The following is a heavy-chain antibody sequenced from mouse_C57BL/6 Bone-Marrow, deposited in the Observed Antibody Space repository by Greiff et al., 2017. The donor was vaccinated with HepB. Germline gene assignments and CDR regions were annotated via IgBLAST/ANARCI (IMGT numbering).Heavy chain of an antibody. Sequence: EVMLVESGGDLVKPGGSLKLSCAASGFTFSSYGMSWVRQTPDKRLEWVATISSGGSYTYYPDSVKGRFTISRDNAKNTLYLQMSSLKSEDTAMYYCARHGVVRPIFAYWGQGTLVTVSA. CDR1: GFTFSSYG. V-gene: IGHV5-6*01. D-gene: IGHD1-1*02. J-gene: IGHJ3*01. CDR3: ARHGVVRPIFAY. CDR2: ISSGGSYT.